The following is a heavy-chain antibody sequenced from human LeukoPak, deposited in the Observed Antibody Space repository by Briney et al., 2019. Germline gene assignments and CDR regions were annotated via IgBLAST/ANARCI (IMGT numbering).Heavy chain of an antibody. Sequence: ASVKVSCKASGYTFTSYDINWVRQATGQGLEWMGWISTYNGNTNYAQKLQGRVTMTTDTSTTTAYMELRSLRSDDTAVYYCARGGSPVYYYYMDVWGKGTTVTVSS. J-gene: IGHJ6*03. D-gene: IGHD6-6*01. CDR2: ISTYNGNT. CDR1: GYTFTSYD. CDR3: ARGGSPVYYYYMDV. V-gene: IGHV1-18*01.